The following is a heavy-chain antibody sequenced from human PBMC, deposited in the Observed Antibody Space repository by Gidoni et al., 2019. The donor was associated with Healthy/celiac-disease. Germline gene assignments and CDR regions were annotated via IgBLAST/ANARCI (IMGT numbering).Heavy chain of an antibody. Sequence: EVQLVESGGGLVQPGRSLRLSCTASGFTFGDYAMSWFRQAPGKGLEWVGFIRSKAYGGTTEYAASVKGRFTISRDDSKSIAYLQMNSLKTEDTAVYYCTRDRMIVVVVAFDIWGQGTMVTVSS. J-gene: IGHJ3*02. CDR3: TRDRMIVVVVAFDI. V-gene: IGHV3-49*03. CDR1: GFTFGDYA. D-gene: IGHD3-22*01. CDR2: IRSKAYGGTT.